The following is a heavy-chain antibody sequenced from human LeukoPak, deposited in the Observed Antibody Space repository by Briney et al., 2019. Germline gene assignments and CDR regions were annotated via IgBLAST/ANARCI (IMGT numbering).Heavy chain of an antibody. J-gene: IGHJ5*02. V-gene: IGHV4-4*07. CDR3: AREVIAAHNWFDP. CDR2: FYTSGST. CDR1: GGSISSYY. D-gene: IGHD6-6*01. Sequence: PSETLSLTCTVSGGSISSYYWSWIRQPAGKGLEWIGRFYTSGSTNYNPSLKSRVTISVDTSKNQFSLRLSSVTAADTAVYYCAREVIAAHNWFDPWGQGTLVIVSS.